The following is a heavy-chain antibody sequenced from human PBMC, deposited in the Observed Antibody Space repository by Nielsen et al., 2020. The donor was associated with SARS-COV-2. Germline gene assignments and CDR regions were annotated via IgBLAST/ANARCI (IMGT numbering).Heavy chain of an antibody. Sequence: GESLKISCAASGFTFSDYYMSWIRQAPGKGLEWVSYISSSGSTIYYADSVKGRFTISRDNAKNSLYLQMNSLRAEDTAVYYCARDPSSSWYYYYYGMDVWGQGTTVTVSS. J-gene: IGHJ6*02. V-gene: IGHV3-11*01. D-gene: IGHD6-13*01. CDR3: ARDPSSSWYYYYYGMDV. CDR1: GFTFSDYY. CDR2: ISSSGSTI.